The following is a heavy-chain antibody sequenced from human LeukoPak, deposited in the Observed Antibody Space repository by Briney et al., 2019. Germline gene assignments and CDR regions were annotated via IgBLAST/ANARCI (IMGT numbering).Heavy chain of an antibody. CDR2: IKQDGSEK. Sequence: PGGSLRLSCAATGVTFSSYWMSWFGEAPWQGLHLLANIKQDGSEKYYVDSVKGRFTISRDNAKNSLYLQMNSLRAEDTAVYYCARVVGGYSSSWYDYWGQGTLVTVSS. D-gene: IGHD6-13*01. J-gene: IGHJ4*02. CDR3: ARVVGGYSSSWYDY. V-gene: IGHV3-7*01. CDR1: GVTFSSYW.